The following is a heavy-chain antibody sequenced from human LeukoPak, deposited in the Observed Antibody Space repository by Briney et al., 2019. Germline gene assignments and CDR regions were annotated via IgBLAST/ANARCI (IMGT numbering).Heavy chain of an antibody. J-gene: IGHJ4*02. CDR1: GFTFSSYG. CDR2: IWYDGSNK. V-gene: IGHV3-33*01. Sequence: PGGSLRLSCAASGFTFSSYGMHWVRQAPGKGLEWVAVIWYDGSNKYYADSVKGRFTISRDNSKNTLYLQMNSLRAEDTAVYYCARDLAYTAMDYWGQGTLVTVSS. D-gene: IGHD5-18*01. CDR3: ARDLAYTAMDY.